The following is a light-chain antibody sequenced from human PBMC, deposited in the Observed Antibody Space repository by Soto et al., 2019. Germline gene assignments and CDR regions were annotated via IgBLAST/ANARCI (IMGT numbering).Light chain of an antibody. CDR1: QSVSSY. Sequence: ILVTHAPATLSLSPGEIATLSCWASQSVSSYLAWYQHKPGQAPRLLIYDASNRATGIPARFSGSGSGTDFTLTISSLEPEDFAVYYCQQRSNWPWTFGQGTKVDIK. J-gene: IGKJ1*01. V-gene: IGKV3-11*01. CDR2: DAS. CDR3: QQRSNWPWT.